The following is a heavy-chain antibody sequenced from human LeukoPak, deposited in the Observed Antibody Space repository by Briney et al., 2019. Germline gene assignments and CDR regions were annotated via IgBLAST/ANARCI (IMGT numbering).Heavy chain of an antibody. CDR3: ATNPSLWFGESRRDY. CDR2: ISYDGSNK. CDR1: GFTFSSYA. J-gene: IGHJ4*02. Sequence: GRSLRLSCAASGFTFSSYAMHWVRQAPGKGLEWVAVISYDGSNKYYADSVKGRFTISRDNSKNTLYLQMNSLRAEDTAVYYCATNPSLWFGESRRDYWGQGTLVTVSS. V-gene: IGHV3-30-3*01. D-gene: IGHD3-10*01.